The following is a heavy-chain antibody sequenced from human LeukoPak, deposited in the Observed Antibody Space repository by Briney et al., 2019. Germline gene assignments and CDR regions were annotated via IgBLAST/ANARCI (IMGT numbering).Heavy chain of an antibody. CDR3: ARAGGYCGRISCPYYFDY. CDR2: IYYSGST. CDR1: GGSISSYY. V-gene: IGHV4-59*01. J-gene: IGHJ4*02. Sequence: SETLSLTCTVSGGSISSYYWSWIRQPPGKGLEWIGYIYYSGSTHYNPSLKSRVTISVDTSKNQFSLKLSSVTAADTAVYYCARAGGYCGRISCPYYFDYWGQGSLVAVSS. D-gene: IGHD2-15*01.